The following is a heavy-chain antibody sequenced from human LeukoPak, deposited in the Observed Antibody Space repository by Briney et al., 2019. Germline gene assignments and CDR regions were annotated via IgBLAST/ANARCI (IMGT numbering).Heavy chain of an antibody. Sequence: GGSLRLSCAASGFTFSTYAMSWVRQAPGKGLEWVSAISGGAGNTYYADSVKGRFTISRDNSKNTLYLQMNSLRAEDTAVYYCAKDFPYYDSSGYLGDAFDIWGQGTMVTVSS. CDR2: ISGGAGNT. J-gene: IGHJ3*02. CDR3: AKDFPYYDSSGYLGDAFDI. V-gene: IGHV3-23*01. CDR1: GFTFSTYA. D-gene: IGHD3-22*01.